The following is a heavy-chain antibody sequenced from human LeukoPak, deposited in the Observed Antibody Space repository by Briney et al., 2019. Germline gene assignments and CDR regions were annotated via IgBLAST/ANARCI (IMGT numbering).Heavy chain of an antibody. J-gene: IGHJ4*02. CDR1: GFTFSSYG. V-gene: IGHV3-23*01. D-gene: IGHD5-24*01. Sequence: GGSLRLSCAASGFTFSSYGMSWVRQTPGKGLEWVSAISGSGGSTYYADSVKGRFTISRDNSKNTLYLQMNSLRAEDTAVYYCAKCFLWSPNYGPIDYWGQGTLVTVSS. CDR2: ISGSGGST. CDR3: AKCFLWSPNYGPIDY.